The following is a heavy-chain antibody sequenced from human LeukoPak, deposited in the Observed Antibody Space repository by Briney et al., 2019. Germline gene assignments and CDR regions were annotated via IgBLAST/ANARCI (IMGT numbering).Heavy chain of an antibody. CDR2: IKQDGSEK. CDR1: GFTFNTYW. J-gene: IGHJ6*02. CDR3: ARFLGSGSYYYNYYYALDV. Sequence: GGSLRLSCVVSGFTFNTYWMSWVRQAPGKGLEWVANIKQDGSEKYYVDSVKGRFTISRDNAKNSLYLQMNSLRGEDTAVYYCARFLGSGSYYYNYYYALDVWGQGTTVAVSS. D-gene: IGHD3-10*01. V-gene: IGHV3-7*01.